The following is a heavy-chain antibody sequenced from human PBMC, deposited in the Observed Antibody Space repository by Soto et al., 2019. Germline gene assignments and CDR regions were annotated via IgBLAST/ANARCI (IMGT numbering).Heavy chain of an antibody. Sequence: QVQLQQWGAGLLKPSETLSLTCAVYGGSFSGYYWSWIRQPPGKGLEWIGEINHSGSTNYDPSLQSRVTISVDTSKNQFSLKLSSVTAADTAVYYCARGPSPSWDWYFDLWGRGTLVTVSS. J-gene: IGHJ2*01. CDR1: GGSFSGYY. CDR3: ARGPSPSWDWYFDL. D-gene: IGHD7-27*01. V-gene: IGHV4-34*01. CDR2: INHSGST.